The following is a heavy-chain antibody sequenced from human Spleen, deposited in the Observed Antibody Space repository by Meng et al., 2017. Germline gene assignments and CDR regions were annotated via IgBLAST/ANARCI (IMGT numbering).Heavy chain of an antibody. J-gene: IGHJ4*02. V-gene: IGHV1-2*02. CDR2: INVNTGDT. Sequence: QGHRGTLGAEVKKPGTTLKVQCKASGSTFTDHYVHWVREAPGQGLEWMGWINVNTGDTKYGHNFQGGVTMTRDTSISAAFLELSSLRYDDTAVYYCARSSANDYGGYVGEHFDYWGQGTLVTVSS. D-gene: IGHD4-17*01. CDR1: GSTFTDHY. CDR3: ARSSANDYGGYVGEHFDY.